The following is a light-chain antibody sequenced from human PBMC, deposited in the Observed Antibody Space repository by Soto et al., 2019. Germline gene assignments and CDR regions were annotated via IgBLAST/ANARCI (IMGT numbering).Light chain of an antibody. CDR1: QRIDSRY. Sequence: DIVFTQSPGILSFSPWERATLSCRASQRIDSRYLAWYQQKPGQAPRLLFYAASSRAMGVPDRFTGSGSGTDFTLTINRLEPEDFAVYYCQHYGRSPTFGPGTKVDIK. CDR3: QHYGRSPT. J-gene: IGKJ1*01. V-gene: IGKV3-20*01. CDR2: AAS.